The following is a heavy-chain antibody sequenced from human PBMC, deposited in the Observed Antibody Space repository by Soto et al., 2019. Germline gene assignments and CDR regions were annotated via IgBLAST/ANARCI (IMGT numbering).Heavy chain of an antibody. CDR3: AGEGFDFIRRRWLDP. Sequence: PSETLSLTCTVSGGSINSGDYYWSWIRQPPGKGLEWIGYIYYSGSTYYNPSLRSRVTMSVGTSKNQFSLKVNSVTAADTAVYYCAGEGFDFIRRRWLDPWGQGTLVTVS. J-gene: IGHJ5*02. CDR2: IYYSGST. CDR1: GGSINSGDYY. D-gene: IGHD3-3*01. V-gene: IGHV4-30-4*01.